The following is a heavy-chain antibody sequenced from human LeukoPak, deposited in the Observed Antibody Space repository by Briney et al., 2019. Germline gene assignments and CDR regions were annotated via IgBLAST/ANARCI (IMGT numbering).Heavy chain of an antibody. CDR1: GGSISSSSYY. CDR2: IYYSGST. CDR3: ARDPDKRRRGYSYGLGP. J-gene: IGHJ4*02. Sequence: SETLSLTCTVSGGSISSSSYYWGWIRQPPGKGLEWIGSIYYSGSTYYNPSLKSRVTISVDTSKNQFSLKLSSVTAADTAVYYCARDPDKRRRGYSYGLGPWGQETLVTVSS. D-gene: IGHD5-18*01. V-gene: IGHV4-39*07.